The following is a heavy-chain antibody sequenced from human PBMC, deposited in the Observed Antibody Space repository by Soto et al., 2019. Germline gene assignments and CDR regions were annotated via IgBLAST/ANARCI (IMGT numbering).Heavy chain of an antibody. CDR3: VGGSGWVMDY. D-gene: IGHD6-19*01. Sequence: PGGSLRLSCSASGFIFSSYRMTWVRHAPGKGLEWVANVKQDGSEQHYVDSVKGRFTISRDNVKNSLFLQMNSLRAEDTAVYYCVGGSGWVMDYWGQGTLVTVSS. CDR2: VKQDGSEQ. V-gene: IGHV3-7*03. J-gene: IGHJ4*02. CDR1: GFIFSSYR.